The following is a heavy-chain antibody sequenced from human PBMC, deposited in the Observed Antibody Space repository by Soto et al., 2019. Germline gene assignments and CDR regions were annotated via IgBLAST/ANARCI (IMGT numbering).Heavy chain of an antibody. CDR3: AKGRSYYYYYGVDV. V-gene: IGHV3-23*01. J-gene: IGHJ6*02. CDR2: ISGSGDST. CDR1: GFTFRSSA. Sequence: GGSLRLSCAVSGFTFRSSAMSWVRQAPGKGLEWVSAISGSGDSTYYAGSVKGRFTISRDNSKNTLYLQMNTLRAEDTALYYCAKGRSYYYYYGVDVWGQGATVTVSS.